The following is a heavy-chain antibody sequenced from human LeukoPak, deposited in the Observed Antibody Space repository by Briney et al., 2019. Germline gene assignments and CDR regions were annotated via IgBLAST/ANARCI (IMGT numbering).Heavy chain of an antibody. CDR3: AREGNYYDSSGYPNFDY. D-gene: IGHD3-22*01. J-gene: IGHJ4*02. CDR1: GYTFTSYD. CDR2: MNPNSGNA. Sequence: ASVKVSCKASGYTFTSYDINWVRQATGQGLEWMGWMNPNSGNAGYAQKFQGRVTMTRNTSISTAYMELSRLRSDDTAVYYCAREGNYYDSSGYPNFDYWGQGTLVTVSS. V-gene: IGHV1-8*01.